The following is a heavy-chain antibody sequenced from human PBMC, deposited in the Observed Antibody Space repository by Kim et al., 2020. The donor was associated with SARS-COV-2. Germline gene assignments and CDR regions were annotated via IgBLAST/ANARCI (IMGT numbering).Heavy chain of an antibody. CDR1: GFTFSSYD. J-gene: IGHJ4*02. Sequence: GGSLRLSCAASGFTFSSYDMHWVRQATGKGLEWVSAIGTACDTYYPGSVKGRFTISRENAKNSLYLQMNSLRAGDTAVYYCARGDGDYWGQGTLVTGSS. V-gene: IGHV3-13*01. CDR3: ARGDGDY. CDR2: IGTACDT.